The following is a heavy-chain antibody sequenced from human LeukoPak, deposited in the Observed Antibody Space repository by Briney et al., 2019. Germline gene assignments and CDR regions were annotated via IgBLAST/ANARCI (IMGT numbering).Heavy chain of an antibody. CDR1: GFTFNTYT. V-gene: IGHV3-48*01. CDR2: ISGSSGII. J-gene: IGHJ4*02. Sequence: GGSLRLSCAASGFTFNTYTMNWVRQAPGKGLEWVSYISGSSGIIDYADSVRGRFTISRDNAKNSLYLQMNSLRPEDTAVYYCARDRLNRAYCGNDCYSAAFDYWGQGTLVTVSS. CDR3: ARDRLNRAYCGNDCYSAAFDY. D-gene: IGHD2-21*02.